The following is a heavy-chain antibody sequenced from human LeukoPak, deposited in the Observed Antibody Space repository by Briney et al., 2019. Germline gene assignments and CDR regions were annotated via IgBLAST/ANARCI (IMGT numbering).Heavy chain of an antibody. CDR3: ARGGSGVVVPAAPLSPSIMDV. D-gene: IGHD2-2*01. CDR2: IYYSGST. CDR1: GGSISSYY. J-gene: IGHJ6*02. V-gene: IGHV4-59*12. Sequence: PSETLSLTCTVSGGSISSYYWRWLRQPPGKGLEWIGYIYYSGSTKYKASLKSRVTISVDTSKNQFSLKLSSVTAADTAVYYCARGGSGVVVPAAPLSPSIMDVWGQGTTVTVSS.